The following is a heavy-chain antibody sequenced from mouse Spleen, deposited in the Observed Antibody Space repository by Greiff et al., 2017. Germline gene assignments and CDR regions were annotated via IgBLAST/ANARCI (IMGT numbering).Heavy chain of an antibody. V-gene: IGHV1-55*01. J-gene: IGHJ4*01. D-gene: IGHD3-1*01. CDR1: GYTFTSYW. Sequence: QVHVKQSGAELVKPGASVKMSCKASGYTFTSYWITWVKQRPGQGLEWIGDIYPGSGSTNYNEKFKSKATLTVDTSSSTAYMQLSSLTSEDSAVYYSAREGSIGGGYAMDYWGQGTSVTVSS. CDR2: IYPGSGST. CDR3: AREGSIGGGYAMDY.